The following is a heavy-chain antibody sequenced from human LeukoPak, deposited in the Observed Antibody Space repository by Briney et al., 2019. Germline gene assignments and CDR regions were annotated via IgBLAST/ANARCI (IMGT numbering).Heavy chain of an antibody. Sequence: SETLSLTCTVSGGSISTYYLSWIRQPPGKGLEWIGYIYNSESTKYNPSLKSRVTISIDTSKNQFALTLSSVTAADTAVYYCARGGGQWPFDYWGQGTLVTVSS. J-gene: IGHJ4*02. D-gene: IGHD6-19*01. CDR3: ARGGGQWPFDY. CDR1: GGSISTYY. CDR2: IYNSEST. V-gene: IGHV4-59*01.